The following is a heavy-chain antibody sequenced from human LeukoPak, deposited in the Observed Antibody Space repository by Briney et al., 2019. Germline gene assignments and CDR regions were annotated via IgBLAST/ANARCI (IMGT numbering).Heavy chain of an antibody. V-gene: IGHV3-7*03. CDR2: IKQDGSEK. J-gene: IGHJ4*02. D-gene: IGHD3-22*01. CDR3: ARDEDYYDSSGPSDY. Sequence: GESLRLSCAASGFTFSSYWMSWVRQAPGKGLEWVANIKQDGSEKYYVDSVKGRFTISRDNAKNSLYLQMNSLRAEDTAAYYCARDEDYYDSSGPSDYWGQGTLVTVSS. CDR1: GFTFSSYW.